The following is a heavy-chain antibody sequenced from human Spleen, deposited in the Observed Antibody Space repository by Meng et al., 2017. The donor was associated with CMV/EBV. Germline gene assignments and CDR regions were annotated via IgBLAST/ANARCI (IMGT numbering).Heavy chain of an antibody. CDR1: GYCFTCYW. Sequence: CNGSGYCFTCYWLRWVRQMPGKGLEWIGIIYPGDSAPRYSPSFPGQVTISADKSISTAYLQWSSLKASDTAMYYCARLYCSSTSCTNWGQGTLVTVSS. D-gene: IGHD2-2*01. V-gene: IGHV5-51*01. CDR3: ARLYCSSTSCTN. J-gene: IGHJ4*02. CDR2: IYPGDSAP.